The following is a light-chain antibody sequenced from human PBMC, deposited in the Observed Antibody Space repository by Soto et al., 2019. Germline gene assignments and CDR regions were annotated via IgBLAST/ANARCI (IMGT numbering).Light chain of an antibody. CDR3: SSYTTTTTAIP. CDR2: EVS. Sequence: QSVLTQPASVSGSPGQSITISCTGNRSDIGGYKYVSWYQQHPGKVPKLLIYEVSNRPSGVSNRFAASKSGNTASLSISGLQADEEADYYCSSYTTTTTAIPFGGGTKVTVL. CDR1: RSDIGGYKY. J-gene: IGLJ2*01. V-gene: IGLV2-14*03.